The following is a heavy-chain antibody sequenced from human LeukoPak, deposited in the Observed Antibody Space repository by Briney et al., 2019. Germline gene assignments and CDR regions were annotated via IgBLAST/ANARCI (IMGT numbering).Heavy chain of an antibody. CDR2: INPNNGGT. CDR1: GYTFTGYY. Sequence: GASVKVSCKASGYTFTGYYMHWVRQAPGQGLEWMGWINPNNGGTNYAQKFQGRVTMTRDTSISTAYMELSRLRSDDTAVYYCASNPTVTLWGRDYYYYMDVWGKGTTVTVSS. D-gene: IGHD4-11*01. V-gene: IGHV1-2*02. CDR3: ASNPTVTLWGRDYYYYMDV. J-gene: IGHJ6*03.